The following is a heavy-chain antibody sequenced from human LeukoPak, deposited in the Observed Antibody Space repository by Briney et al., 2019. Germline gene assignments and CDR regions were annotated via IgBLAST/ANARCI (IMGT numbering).Heavy chain of an antibody. Sequence: SETLSLTCNVSDGSISRYYWNWIRQSPGGGLQWIGWIHHSGSAAYNHNPSLNSRVTMSVDTSKNQFSLKLRSVTAADTAVYYCARGNQLPAGGYYFDYWGQGTLVTVSS. D-gene: IGHD2-2*01. J-gene: IGHJ4*02. CDR3: ARGNQLPAGGYYFDY. CDR1: DGSISRYY. CDR2: IHHSGSA. V-gene: IGHV4-4*07.